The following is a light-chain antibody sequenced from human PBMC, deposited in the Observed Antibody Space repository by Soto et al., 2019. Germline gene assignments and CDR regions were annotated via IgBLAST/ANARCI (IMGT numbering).Light chain of an antibody. CDR2: EVR. V-gene: IGLV2-14*01. CDR1: NXDIGAYNL. CDR3: SSYTTTSTLL. J-gene: IGLJ3*02. Sequence: QSALTQPASVSGSLGQSITISCTGSNXDIGAYNLVSWYQQYPDTAPKLIIYEVRNRPSGVSYRFTGSRSGNTASLTISALQADDESTFYCSSYTTTSTLLFGGGTKVTVL.